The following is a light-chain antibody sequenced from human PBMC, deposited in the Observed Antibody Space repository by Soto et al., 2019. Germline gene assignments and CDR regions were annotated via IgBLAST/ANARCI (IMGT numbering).Light chain of an antibody. CDR1: XXXXXE. J-gene: IGKJ4*01. V-gene: IGKV1-6*01. CDR2: AAS. Sequence: AIQVTQSPXXXXASVXXXXXXXXRXXXXXXXELSWYQQKPGKAPKFLIFAASNLQSGVPSRFSGSGSGTDFTLTISSLQPEDFATYFCLQDDDYPFTFGGGTKVEIK. CDR3: LQDDDYPFT.